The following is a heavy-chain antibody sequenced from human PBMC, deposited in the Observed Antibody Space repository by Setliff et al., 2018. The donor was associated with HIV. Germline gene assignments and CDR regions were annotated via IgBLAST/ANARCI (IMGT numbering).Heavy chain of an antibody. CDR1: GASFSGYY. Sequence: SETLSLTCAVYGASFSGYYWAWIRQSPGTGLEWIGEINHSGITNYNPTLKSRVTISTDTSKNQFSLRLNSVTAADTAVYYCARVRLRVPPSIFDYWGQGALVTVTS. V-gene: IGHV4-34*01. CDR2: INHSGIT. J-gene: IGHJ4*02. CDR3: ARVRLRVPPSIFDY. D-gene: IGHD2-2*01.